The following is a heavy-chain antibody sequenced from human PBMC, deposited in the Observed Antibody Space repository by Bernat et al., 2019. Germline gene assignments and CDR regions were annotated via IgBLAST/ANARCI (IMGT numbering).Heavy chain of an antibody. CDR3: ARNLCGGGGCYWSFDL. V-gene: IGHV4-4*02. J-gene: IGHJ2*01. CDR1: GGSISSSPW. D-gene: IGHD6-19*01. Sequence: QLQVQESGPGLVKPSGTLSLTCIVSGGSISSSPWWSWVRQPPGKGLEWIGEINQSGSANHKPSLKSRVTISLDKSQNHFSLELTSVTAADTAVYYCARNLCGGGGCYWSFDLWGRGTLVTVSS. CDR2: INQSGSA.